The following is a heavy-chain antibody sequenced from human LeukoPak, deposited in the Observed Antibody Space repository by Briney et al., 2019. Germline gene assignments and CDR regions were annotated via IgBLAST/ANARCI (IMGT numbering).Heavy chain of an antibody. Sequence: GGSLRLSCAASGFTFSSYCMHWVRQAPGKGLVWVSRITSDGRSTSYADSATGRFTIPRDNAKNTVYLQMNSLRAEDTAGYCCARDSSGFDYWGQGTLVSVCS. D-gene: IGHD6-19*01. J-gene: IGHJ4*02. V-gene: IGHV3-74*01. CDR1: GFTFSSYC. CDR3: ARDSSGFDY. CDR2: ITSDGRST.